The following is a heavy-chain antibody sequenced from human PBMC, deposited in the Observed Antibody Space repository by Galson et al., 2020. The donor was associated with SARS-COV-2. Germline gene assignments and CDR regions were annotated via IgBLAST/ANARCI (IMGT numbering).Heavy chain of an antibody. V-gene: IGHV3-74*01. Sequence: GGSLRLSCTGSGFTFSTYWMHWVRQAPGKGLVWVSRINSEGNSTSYADFVKGRFTISRDNAKNTLYLQMNSLRVEDTAVYFCTATRAYWSQGTLVTVSS. CDR1: GFTFSTYW. CDR3: TATRAY. CDR2: INSEGNST. J-gene: IGHJ4*02. D-gene: IGHD1-1*01.